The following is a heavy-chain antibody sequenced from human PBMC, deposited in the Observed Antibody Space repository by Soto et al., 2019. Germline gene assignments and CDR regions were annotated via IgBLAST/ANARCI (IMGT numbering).Heavy chain of an antibody. J-gene: IGHJ6*02. Sequence: LTCSVYGESLSAYYWTWIRQPPGKGLEWIGEINQSGSTNYNPSLKSRVTMSADTSKKHFSLKVTSVTAADTAVYYCARGTVYVLLLFPCLDVWGQGTTVTVSS. V-gene: IGHV4-34*01. CDR2: INQSGST. D-gene: IGHD3-10*02. CDR1: GESLSAYY. CDR3: ARGTVYVLLLFPCLDV.